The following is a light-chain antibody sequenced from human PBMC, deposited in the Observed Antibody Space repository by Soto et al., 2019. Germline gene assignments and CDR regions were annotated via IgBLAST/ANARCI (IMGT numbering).Light chain of an antibody. CDR1: TGDVGAYDF. CDR2: DVN. V-gene: IGLV2-11*01. J-gene: IGLJ1*01. CDR3: NSYTRGSTRYV. Sequence: QSALTQPRSVSGSPGQSVTISCTGTTGDVGAYDFVSWYQHHPAKAPKLILYDVNHRPSGVPHRFSGSKSANTASLTISGLQADDEAEYYCNSYTRGSTRYVFGTGTKLTVL.